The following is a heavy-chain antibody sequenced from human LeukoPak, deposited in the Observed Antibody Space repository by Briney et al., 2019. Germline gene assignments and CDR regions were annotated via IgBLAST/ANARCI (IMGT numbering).Heavy chain of an antibody. CDR3: ARVWGDIVVAPADPTLYNWFDP. Sequence: ASVKVSCKASGYTFTSYGISWVRQAPGQGLEWMGWISAYNGNTNYAQKLQGRVTMTTDTSTSTAYMELRSLRSDDTAVYYCARVWGDIVVAPADPTLYNWFDPWGQGTLVTVSS. CDR1: GYTFTSYG. V-gene: IGHV1-18*01. D-gene: IGHD2-2*01. CDR2: ISAYNGNT. J-gene: IGHJ5*02.